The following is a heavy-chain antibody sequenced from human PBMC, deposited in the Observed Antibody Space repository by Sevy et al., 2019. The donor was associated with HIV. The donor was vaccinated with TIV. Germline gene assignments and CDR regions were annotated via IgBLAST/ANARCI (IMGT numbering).Heavy chain of an antibody. V-gene: IGHV1-69*13. CDR2: IIPIFGTA. CDR1: GGTFSSYA. CDR3: ARETPPDLLLVYCSGGSCPWFDP. J-gene: IGHJ5*02. D-gene: IGHD2-15*01. Sequence: ASVKVSCKASGGTFSSYAISWVRQAPGQGLEWMGGIIPIFGTANYAQKFQGRVTITADESTSTAYMELSSLRSEDTAVYYCARETPPDLLLVYCSGGSCPWFDPWGQGTLVTVSS.